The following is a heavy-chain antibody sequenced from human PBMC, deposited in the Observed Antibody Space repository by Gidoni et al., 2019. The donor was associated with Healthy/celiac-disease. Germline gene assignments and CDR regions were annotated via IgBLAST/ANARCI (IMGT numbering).Heavy chain of an antibody. D-gene: IGHD3-10*01. V-gene: IGHV4-59*01. CDR2: IYYSGST. J-gene: IGHJ3*02. Sequence: QVQLQESGPGLVKPSETLSLPCTVSGGSISSYYWSWIRQPPGKGLEWIGYIYYSGSTNYNPSLKSRVTISVDTSKNQFSLKLSSVTAADTAVYYCARGVAVWSTDAFDIWGQGTMVTVSS. CDR1: GGSISSYY. CDR3: ARGVAVWSTDAFDI.